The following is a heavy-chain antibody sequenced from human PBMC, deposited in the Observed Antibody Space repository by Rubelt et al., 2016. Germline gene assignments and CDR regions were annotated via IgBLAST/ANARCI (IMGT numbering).Heavy chain of an antibody. CDR1: GLTVSSNY. CDR2: IHSGGST. CDR3: ARDLYGSGGFDS. J-gene: IGHJ4*02. Sequence: EVQLVESGGGLIQPGGSLRLSCAASGLTVSSNYMTWVRQVPGKGLEWVSIIHSGGSTYYADSVKGRFTISRDNAKNSLYLQMNSLRAEDTAVYYCARDLYGSGGFDSWGLGTLVTVSS. V-gene: IGHV3-53*01. D-gene: IGHD3-10*01.